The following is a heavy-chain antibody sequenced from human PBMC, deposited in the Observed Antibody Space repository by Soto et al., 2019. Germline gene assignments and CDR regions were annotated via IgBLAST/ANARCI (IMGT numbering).Heavy chain of an antibody. CDR1: GFTFSSYS. CDR3: ARERGGSRGSQGWFDP. J-gene: IGHJ5*02. CDR2: ISSSSSYI. V-gene: IGHV3-21*01. D-gene: IGHD5-12*01. Sequence: QLVESGGGLVKPGGSLRLSCAASGFTFSSYSMNWVRQAPGKGLEWVSSISSSSSYIYYADSVKGRFTISRDNAKNSLFLQMNSLRVEDTAVYYCARERGGSRGSQGWFDPWGQGTLVTVSS.